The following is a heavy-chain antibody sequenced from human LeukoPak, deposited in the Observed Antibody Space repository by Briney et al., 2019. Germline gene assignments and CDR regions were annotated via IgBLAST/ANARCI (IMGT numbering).Heavy chain of an antibody. CDR2: ISSSGSTI. V-gene: IGHV3-11*01. CDR3: ARDWHYYYYYMDV. CDR1: GFTFSDYY. Sequence: PGGSLRLSCAASGFTFSDYYMSWIRQAPGKGLEWVSYISSSGSTIYYADSVKGRFTISRDNAKNSPYLQMNSLRAEDTAVYYCARDWHYYYYYMDVWGKGTTVTVSS. J-gene: IGHJ6*03.